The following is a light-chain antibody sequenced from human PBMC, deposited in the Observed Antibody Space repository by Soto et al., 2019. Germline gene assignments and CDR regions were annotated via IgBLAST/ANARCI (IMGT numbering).Light chain of an antibody. V-gene: IGKV3-20*01. Sequence: EIVLTQSPATLSLSPGERAALSCGASQSVNNNFFAWYQQIPGQAPRLLIYGASSRASGIPARFSGSGSGTDFTLTISRLEPEDFAVYYCQQYGDSPYXFGQGTKLQIK. CDR1: QSVNNNF. CDR2: GAS. J-gene: IGKJ2*01. CDR3: QQYGDSPYX.